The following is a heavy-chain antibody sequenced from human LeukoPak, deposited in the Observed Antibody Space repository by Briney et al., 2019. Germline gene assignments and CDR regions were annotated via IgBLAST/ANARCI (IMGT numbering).Heavy chain of an antibody. CDR1: GGSISSYY. V-gene: IGHV4-59*08. D-gene: IGHD4-17*01. J-gene: IGHJ4*02. Sequence: SETLSLTCTVSGGSISSYYWSWIRQPPGKGLEWIGYIYYRGSTNYNPSLKSRVTISVDTSKNQFSLKLSSVTAADTAVYYCARRGADDYGDYGFDYWSQGTLVTVSS. CDR2: IYYRGST. CDR3: ARRGADDYGDYGFDY.